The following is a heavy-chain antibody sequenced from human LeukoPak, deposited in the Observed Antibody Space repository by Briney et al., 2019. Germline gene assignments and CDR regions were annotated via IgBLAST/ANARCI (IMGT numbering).Heavy chain of an antibody. V-gene: IGHV4-39*01. CDR3: ARLSVWSGYYLD. Sequence: PSGTLSLTCTVSGGSISSSTYYWGWIRQSPGKGLEWIGSIYYSGTTYYNPSVKSRVTISVDTSKNQFSLKLSSVTAADTAVYYCARLSVWSGYYLDWGQGTLVTVFS. CDR2: IYYSGTT. D-gene: IGHD3-3*01. CDR1: GGSISSSTYY. J-gene: IGHJ4*02.